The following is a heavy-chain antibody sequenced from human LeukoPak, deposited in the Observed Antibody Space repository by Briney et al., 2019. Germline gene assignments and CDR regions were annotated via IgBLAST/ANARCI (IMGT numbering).Heavy chain of an antibody. J-gene: IGHJ5*02. CDR2: IYYSGST. D-gene: IGHD3-9*01. CDR3: ARLGAYYDILTGYSPLSWFDP. V-gene: IGHV4-39*07. Sequence: SETLSLTCTVSGGSISSSSYYWGWIRQPPGKGLEWIGSIYYSGSTYYNPSLKSRVTISVDTSKNQFSLKLSSVTAADTAVYYCARLGAYYDILTGYSPLSWFDPWGQGTLVTVSS. CDR1: GGSISSSSYY.